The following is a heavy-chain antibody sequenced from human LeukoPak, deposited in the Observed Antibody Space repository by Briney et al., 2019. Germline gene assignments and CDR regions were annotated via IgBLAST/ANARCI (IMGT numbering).Heavy chain of an antibody. CDR2: IIPIFGTA. J-gene: IGHJ5*02. D-gene: IGHD3-9*01. Sequence: GASVKVSCKASGGTFSSYAISWVRQAPGQGLEWMGGIIPIFGTANYAQKFQGRVTITADTSTSTAYMELRSLRSDDTAVYYCARDLLELDILTGYYNWFDPWGQGTLVTVSS. V-gene: IGHV1-69*06. CDR3: ARDLLELDILTGYYNWFDP. CDR1: GGTFSSYA.